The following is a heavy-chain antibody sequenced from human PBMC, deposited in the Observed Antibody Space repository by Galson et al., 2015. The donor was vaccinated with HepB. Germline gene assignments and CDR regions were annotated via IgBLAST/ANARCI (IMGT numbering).Heavy chain of an antibody. D-gene: IGHD6-13*01. CDR2: ISYDGSNK. V-gene: IGHV3-30*04. J-gene: IGHJ4*02. CDR1: GFTFSSYA. CDR3: ARDAAADHFDY. Sequence: SLRLSCAASGFTFSSYAMHWVRQAPGKGLEWVAVISYDGSNKYYADSVKGRFTISRDNSKNTLYLQMNSLRAEDTAVYYCARDAAADHFDYWGQGTLVTVSS.